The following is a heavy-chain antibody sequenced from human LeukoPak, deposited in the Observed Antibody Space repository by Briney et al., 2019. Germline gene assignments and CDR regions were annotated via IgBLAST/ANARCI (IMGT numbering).Heavy chain of an antibody. CDR1: GGSFSGYY. J-gene: IGHJ4*02. V-gene: IGHV4-34*01. Sequence: SETLSLTCAVYGGSFSGYYWSWIRQPPGKGLEWIGEINHSGSTNYNPSLKSRVTISVDTSKNQFSLKLSSVTAADMAVYYCARGNLYCSSTSCFGLGDYWGQGTLVTVSS. D-gene: IGHD2-2*01. CDR2: INHSGST. CDR3: ARGNLYCSSTSCFGLGDY.